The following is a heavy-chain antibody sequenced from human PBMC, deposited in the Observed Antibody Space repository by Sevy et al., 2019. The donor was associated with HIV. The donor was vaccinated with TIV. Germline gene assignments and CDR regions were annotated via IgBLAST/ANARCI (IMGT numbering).Heavy chain of an antibody. Sequence: ASVKVSCKPSGYTFTSYGVSWVRQAPGQGLEWMGWISGYTGKINYPQMFQGRVTLTSDPSTSTAYMELRNLRSDDTAVYYCASVAYVHRPYYSDYWGQGTQVTVSS. CDR3: ASVAYVHRPYYSDY. V-gene: IGHV1-18*01. D-gene: IGHD3-16*01. CDR2: ISGYTGKI. J-gene: IGHJ4*02. CDR1: GYTFTSYG.